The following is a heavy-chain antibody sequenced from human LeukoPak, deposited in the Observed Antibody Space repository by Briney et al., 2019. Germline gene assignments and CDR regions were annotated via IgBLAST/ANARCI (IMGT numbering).Heavy chain of an antibody. D-gene: IGHD2-2*01. CDR3: ARAPYQPRDIVVVPAAISY. J-gene: IGHJ4*02. V-gene: IGHV3-30-3*01. CDR2: ISYDGSNK. CDR1: GFTFSSYA. Sequence: GGSLRLSCAASGFTFSSYAMHWVRQAPGKGLEWVAVISYDGSNKYYADSVKGRFTISRDNSKNTLYLQMNSLRAEDTAVYYCARAPYQPRDIVVVPAAISYWGQGTLVTVSS.